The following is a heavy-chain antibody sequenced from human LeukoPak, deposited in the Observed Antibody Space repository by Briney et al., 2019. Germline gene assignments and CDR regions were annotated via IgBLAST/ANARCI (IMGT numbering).Heavy chain of an antibody. V-gene: IGHV1-69*05. J-gene: IGHJ4*02. CDR3: ARGRWELIGLYYFDY. D-gene: IGHD1-26*01. CDR1: GGTFSSYA. CDR2: IIPIFGTA. Sequence: ASVKVSCKASGGTFSSYAISWVRQAPGQGLEWMGGIIPIFGTANYAQKFQGRVTITTDESTSTAYMELSSLRSEDTAVYYCARGRWELIGLYYFDYWGQGTLVTVSS.